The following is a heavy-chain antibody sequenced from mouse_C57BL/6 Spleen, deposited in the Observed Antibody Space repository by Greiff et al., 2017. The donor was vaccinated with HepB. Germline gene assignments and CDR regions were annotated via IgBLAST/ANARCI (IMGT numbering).Heavy chain of an antibody. CDR1: GYSITSGYD. CDR3: ARGSYGSSYYFDY. J-gene: IGHJ2*01. V-gene: IGHV3-1*01. Sequence: VQLKESGPGMVKPSQSLSLTCTVTGYSITSGYDWHWIRHFPGNKLEWMGYISYSGSTNYNPSLKSRISITHDTSKNHFFLKLNSVTTEDTATYYCARGSYGSSYYFDYWGQGTTLTVSS. D-gene: IGHD1-1*01. CDR2: ISYSGST.